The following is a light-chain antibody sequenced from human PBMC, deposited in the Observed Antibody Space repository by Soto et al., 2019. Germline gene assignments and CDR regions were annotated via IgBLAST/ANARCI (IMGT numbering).Light chain of an antibody. CDR1: SSDVGGYNY. Sequence: QSALTQPPSASGSPGQSVTTSCTGTSSDVGGYNYVSWYQQHPGKAPKPIIYEVTKRPSGVPDRFSGSKSGNTASLTVSGLQAEDEADYYCSSYSGTNNVVFGGGTKLTVL. CDR2: EVT. V-gene: IGLV2-8*01. CDR3: SSYSGTNNVV. J-gene: IGLJ2*01.